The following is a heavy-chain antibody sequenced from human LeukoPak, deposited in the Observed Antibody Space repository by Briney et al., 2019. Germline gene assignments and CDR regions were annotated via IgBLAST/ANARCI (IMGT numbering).Heavy chain of an antibody. V-gene: IGHV3-23*01. CDR3: AKAHYDILTGPDY. Sequence: GGSLRLSCAASGFTFGSYAMSWVRQAPGKGLEWVSAISGSGGSTYYADSVKGRFTISRDNSKNTLYLQMNSLRAEDTAVYYCAKAHYDILTGPDYWGQGTLVTVSS. CDR1: GFTFGSYA. J-gene: IGHJ4*02. D-gene: IGHD3-9*01. CDR2: ISGSGGST.